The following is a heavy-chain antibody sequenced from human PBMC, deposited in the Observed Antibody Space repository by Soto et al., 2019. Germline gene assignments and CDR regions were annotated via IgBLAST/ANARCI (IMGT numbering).Heavy chain of an antibody. CDR2: IYYSGST. V-gene: IGHV4-59*01. Sequence: PSETLSLTCTVSGGSISSYYWSWIRQPPGKGLEWIGYIYYSGSTNYNPSLKSRVTISVDTSKNQFSLKLSSVTAADTAVYYCARGGGGYFFSWAPAELDYWGQGTLVTVSS. CDR3: ARGGGGYFFSWAPAELDY. D-gene: IGHD1-26*01. CDR1: GGSISSYY. J-gene: IGHJ4*02.